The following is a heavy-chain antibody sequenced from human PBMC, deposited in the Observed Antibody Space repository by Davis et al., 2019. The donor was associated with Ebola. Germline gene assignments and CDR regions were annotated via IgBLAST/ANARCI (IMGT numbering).Heavy chain of an antibody. CDR2: IKQDGSDK. CDR3: ARVLSGTSYNFMDV. V-gene: IGHV3-7*03. D-gene: IGHD2-2*01. Sequence: GESLKISCAASGFTFSSYWMSWVRQAPGKGLEWVANIKQDGSDKNYVDSVKGRFTISRDNAKNSLYLQMNSLRAEDTAVYYCARVLSGTSYNFMDVWGKGTTVTVSS. CDR1: GFTFSSYW. J-gene: IGHJ6*03.